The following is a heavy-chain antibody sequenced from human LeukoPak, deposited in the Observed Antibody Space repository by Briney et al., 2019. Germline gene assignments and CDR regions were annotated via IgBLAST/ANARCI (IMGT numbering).Heavy chain of an antibody. CDR1: GCTVSSNF. CDR2: IYSGGKT. V-gene: IGHV3-53*01. J-gene: IGHJ4*02. Sequence: PGGSLRLSCAASGCTVSSNFLSWVRQAPGKGLEWVSVIYSGGKTYYADSVKGRFTISRDNSKNTLYLQMNSLRAEDTAVYYCARGADRWNYFDYWGQGTLVTVSS. D-gene: IGHD4-23*01. CDR3: ARGADRWNYFDY.